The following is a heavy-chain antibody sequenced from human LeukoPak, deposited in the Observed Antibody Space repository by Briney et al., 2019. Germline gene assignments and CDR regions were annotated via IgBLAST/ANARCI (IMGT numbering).Heavy chain of an antibody. D-gene: IGHD5-18*01. CDR1: GGSFNAYA. CDR2: IIPIFGTS. CDR3: ARGLDASMETAYDY. J-gene: IGHJ4*02. Sequence: SVKVSCKASGGSFNAYAISWVRQAPGQGLEWMGGIIPIFGTSNYAQKLQGRVTISTDESTGTAYMEVSSLRSEDTAIYYCARGLDASMETAYDYWGQGTLVTVSS. V-gene: IGHV1-69*05.